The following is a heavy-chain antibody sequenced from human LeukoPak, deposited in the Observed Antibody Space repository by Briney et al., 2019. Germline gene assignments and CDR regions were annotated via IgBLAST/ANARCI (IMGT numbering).Heavy chain of an antibody. J-gene: IGHJ6*02. CDR3: ARIYCSSTSCYFLDYYYGMDV. CDR2: ISSSSSTI. V-gene: IGHV3-48*04. CDR1: GFTFSSYS. D-gene: IGHD2-2*01. Sequence: LTGGSLRLSCAASGFTFSSYSMNWVRQAPGKGLEWVSYISSSSSTIYYADSVKGRFTISRDNAKNSLYLQMNSLRAEDTAVYYCARIYCSSTSCYFLDYYYGMDVWGQGTTVTVSS.